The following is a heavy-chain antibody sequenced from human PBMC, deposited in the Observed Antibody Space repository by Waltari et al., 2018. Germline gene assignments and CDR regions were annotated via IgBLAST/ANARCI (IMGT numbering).Heavy chain of an antibody. CDR3: ARGSYSSSWFNLKAFHI. V-gene: IGHV1-69*01. Sequence: QVQLLQSGAEVKKPGSSVKVSCKASGGSFRNYAISWERQAPGQGLEWMGGIIPLFGKTNFAQKFQCRLTITANESTTIAYMDLSSLRFEDTAVYYCARGSYSSSWFNLKAFHIWGQGTIVTVSS. D-gene: IGHD6-13*01. CDR2: IIPLFGKT. CDR1: GGSFRNYA. J-gene: IGHJ3*02.